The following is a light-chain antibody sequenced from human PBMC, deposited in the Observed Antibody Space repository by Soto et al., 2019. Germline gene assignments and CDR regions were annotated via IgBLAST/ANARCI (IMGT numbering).Light chain of an antibody. J-gene: IGKJ1*01. CDR1: QSTSSY. Sequence: IQVTPSPSTLSGSVGDSVTITCRASQSTSSYLAWYQQKPGKAPKLLIYQASSLENGVPSRFSGSGSGTEFSLTISSLQPDDFATYYCQQYSSHSTFGQGTKVDIK. V-gene: IGKV1-5*03. CDR3: QQYSSHST. CDR2: QAS.